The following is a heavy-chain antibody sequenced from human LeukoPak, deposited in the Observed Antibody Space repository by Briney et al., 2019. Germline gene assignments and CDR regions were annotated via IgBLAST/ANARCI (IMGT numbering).Heavy chain of an antibody. CDR3: ARGPLTVTRGFDH. V-gene: IGHV4-59*02. D-gene: IGHD4-17*01. CDR2: IYYSGST. J-gene: IGHJ5*02. Sequence: SETLSLTCTISGGSVSDYYWSWLRQPPGKGLEWIGYIYYSGSTKYNPSLKSRVTISVDTSKNQFSLKLSSVTAADTAVYYCARGPLTVTRGFDHWGQGTLVTVSS. CDR1: GGSVSDYY.